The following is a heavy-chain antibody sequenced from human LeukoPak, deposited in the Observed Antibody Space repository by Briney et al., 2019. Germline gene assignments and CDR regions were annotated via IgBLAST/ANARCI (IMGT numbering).Heavy chain of an antibody. Sequence: QPGGSLRLSCAASGFTFSSYWLSWVRQAPGKGLEWVSAISGSGGSTYYADSVKGRFTISRDNSKNTLYLQMNSLRAEDTAVYYCAKDDVVYTGPFDYWGQGTLVTVSS. J-gene: IGHJ4*02. D-gene: IGHD2-8*02. V-gene: IGHV3-23*01. CDR1: GFTFSSYW. CDR2: ISGSGGST. CDR3: AKDDVVYTGPFDY.